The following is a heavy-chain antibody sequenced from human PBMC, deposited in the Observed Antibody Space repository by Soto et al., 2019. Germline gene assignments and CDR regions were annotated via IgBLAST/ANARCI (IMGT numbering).Heavy chain of an antibody. CDR2: IVVGSGNT. CDR1: GFTFTSSA. CDR3: AAVVAVAGQRSDY. Sequence: GASVKVSCKASGFTFTSSAVQWVRQARGQRLEWIGWIVVGSGNTNYAQKFQERVTITRDMSTSTAYMELSSLRSEDTAVYYCAAVVAVAGQRSDYWGQGTLVTVPQ. J-gene: IGHJ4*02. V-gene: IGHV1-58*01. D-gene: IGHD6-19*01.